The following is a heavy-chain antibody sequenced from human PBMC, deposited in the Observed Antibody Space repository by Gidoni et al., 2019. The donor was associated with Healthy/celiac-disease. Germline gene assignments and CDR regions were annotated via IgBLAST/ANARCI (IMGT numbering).Heavy chain of an antibody. Sequence: EVQLVESGGGLVQPGGSLRLSCAASGFTFISYAMSWVRQAPGKGLEWVSAISGSGGSTYYADSVKGRFTISRDNSKNTLYLQMNSLRAEDTAVYYCAKLGDSSGYYFFHNAFDIWGQGTMVTVSS. J-gene: IGHJ3*02. CDR3: AKLGDSSGYYFFHNAFDI. CDR2: ISGSGGST. D-gene: IGHD3-22*01. CDR1: GFTFISYA. V-gene: IGHV3-23*04.